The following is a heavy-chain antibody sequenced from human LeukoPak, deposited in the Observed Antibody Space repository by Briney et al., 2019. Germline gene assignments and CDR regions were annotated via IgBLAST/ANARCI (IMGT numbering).Heavy chain of an antibody. CDR2: INPRGGST. V-gene: IGHV1-46*01. J-gene: IGHJ4*02. Sequence: GASVKVSCKASGYTFINYYMHWVRQAPGQGLELMGVINPRGGSTTYAQKFQGRVTMTRDTSTSTLYMELTSLRSEDTAVYYCARRIPSSYGYYFDYWGQGTQVSVSS. CDR1: GYTFINYY. CDR3: ARRIPSSYGYYFDY. D-gene: IGHD5-18*01.